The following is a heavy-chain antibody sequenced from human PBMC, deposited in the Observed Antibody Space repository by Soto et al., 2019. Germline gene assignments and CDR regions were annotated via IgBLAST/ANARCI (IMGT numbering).Heavy chain of an antibody. Sequence: EVQLVESGGGLVQPGGSLRLSCAASGFTFSSYEMNWVRQAPGKGLEWVSYISSSSSTIYYADSVKGRFTISRDNAKNSLYLQMNSLRDEDTAVYYCARDCSGGSCYSGVPDYWGQGTLVTVSS. CDR2: ISSSSSTI. V-gene: IGHV3-48*03. J-gene: IGHJ4*02. CDR3: ARDCSGGSCYSGVPDY. D-gene: IGHD2-15*01. CDR1: GFTFSSYE.